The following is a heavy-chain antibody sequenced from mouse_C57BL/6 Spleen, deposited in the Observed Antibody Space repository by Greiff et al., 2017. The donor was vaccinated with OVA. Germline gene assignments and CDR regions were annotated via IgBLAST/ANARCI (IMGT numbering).Heavy chain of an antibody. J-gene: IGHJ2*01. V-gene: IGHV1-69*01. Sequence: QVQLQQPGAELVMPGASVKLSCKASGYTFTSYWMHWVKQRPGQGLEWIGEIDPSDSYTNYNHKFKGKSTLTVDKSSSTAYMQLSSLTSEDSAVYYCALYGYDFDYWGQGTTLTVSS. D-gene: IGHD2-2*01. CDR2: IDPSDSYT. CDR1: GYTFTSYW. CDR3: ALYGYDFDY.